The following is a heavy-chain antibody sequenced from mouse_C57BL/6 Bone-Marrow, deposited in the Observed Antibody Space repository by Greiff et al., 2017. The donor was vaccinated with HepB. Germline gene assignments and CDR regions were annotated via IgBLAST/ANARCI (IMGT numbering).Heavy chain of an antibody. CDR1: GYTFTSYW. CDR2: INPSSGYT. J-gene: IGHJ1*03. CDR3: ASRTDWYFDV. D-gene: IGHD4-1*01. V-gene: IGHV1-7*01. Sequence: QVQLKESGAELAKPGASVKLSCKASGYTFTSYWMHWVKQRPGQGLEWIGYINPSSGYTKYNQKFKDKATLTADKSSSTAYMQLSSLTYEDSAVYYCASRTDWYFDVWGTGTTVTVSS.